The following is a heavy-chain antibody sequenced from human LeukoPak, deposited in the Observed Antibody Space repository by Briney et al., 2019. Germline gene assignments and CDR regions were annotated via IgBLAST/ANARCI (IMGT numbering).Heavy chain of an antibody. J-gene: IGHJ3*02. CDR2: VSYSGGT. D-gene: IGHD3-22*01. V-gene: IGHV4-39*02. CDR3: AREVEYYDSSGYRPHAFDI. Sequence: PSETLSLTCTVSDGSIINNNHYWGWTRQPPGKGLEWIGSVSYSGGTAYNPSLRSRVTISVDTSKNQFSLKVNSVTAADTAVYYCAREVEYYDSSGYRPHAFDIWGQGTLVTVSS. CDR1: DGSIINNNHY.